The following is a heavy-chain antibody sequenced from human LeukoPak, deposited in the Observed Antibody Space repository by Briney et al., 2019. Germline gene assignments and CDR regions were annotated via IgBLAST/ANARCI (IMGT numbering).Heavy chain of an antibody. Sequence: GGSLRLSCVASGLTVSSYSMNWVRQAPGKGLEWVSYISSSSSTIYYADSVKGRFTISRDNAKNSLDLQMNSRRDEDTAVYYCARARAPGRSGFDYWGQGTLVTVSS. J-gene: IGHJ4*02. CDR3: ARARAPGRSGFDY. V-gene: IGHV3-48*02. CDR2: ISSSSSTI. D-gene: IGHD2-15*01. CDR1: GLTVSSYS.